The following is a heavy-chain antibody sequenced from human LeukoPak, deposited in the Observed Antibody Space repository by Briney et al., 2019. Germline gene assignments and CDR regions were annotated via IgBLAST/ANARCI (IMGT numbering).Heavy chain of an antibody. CDR3: ASPEYCANGVCYKAYYYGMDV. CDR1: GGTFSSYA. V-gene: IGHV1-69*04. J-gene: IGHJ6*02. Sequence: ASVKVSCKASGGTFSSYAISWVRQAPGQELEWMGRIIPILGIANYAQKFQGRVTITADKSTSTAYMELSSLRSEDTAVYYCASPEYCANGVCYKAYYYGMDVWGQGTTVTVSS. D-gene: IGHD2-8*01. CDR2: IIPILGIA.